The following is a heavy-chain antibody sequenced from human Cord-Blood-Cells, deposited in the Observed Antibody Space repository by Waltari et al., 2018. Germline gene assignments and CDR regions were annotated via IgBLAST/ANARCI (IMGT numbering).Heavy chain of an antibody. CDR2: IIPIFGTA. Sequence: QVQLVQSGAEVKKPGSSVKVSCKASGGTFTSYSISWVRQSPGQGLEWMGGIIPIFGTANYAQKFQGRVTITADESTSTAYMELSSLRSEDTAVYYCARVGSIAATTNWFDPWGQGTLVTVSS. CDR3: ARVGSIAATTNWFDP. V-gene: IGHV1-69*01. CDR1: GGTFTSYS. D-gene: IGHD6-13*01. J-gene: IGHJ5*02.